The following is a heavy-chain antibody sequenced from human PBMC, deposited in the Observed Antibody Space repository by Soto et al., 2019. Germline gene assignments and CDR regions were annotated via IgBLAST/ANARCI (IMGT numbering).Heavy chain of an antibody. D-gene: IGHD2-21*02. CDR1: GYTFTSYD. J-gene: IGHJ4*02. V-gene: IGHV1-8*01. CDR2: MNPNSGNT. Sequence: QVQLVQSGAEVKKPGASVKVSCKASGYTFTSYDINWVRQATGQGLEWMGWMNPNSGNTGYAQKFKGRVTMTRNTSISTADMELSSLRSEDTAVYYWAGRTTAWSAADYWGQGPLVTVSS. CDR3: AGRTTAWSAADY.